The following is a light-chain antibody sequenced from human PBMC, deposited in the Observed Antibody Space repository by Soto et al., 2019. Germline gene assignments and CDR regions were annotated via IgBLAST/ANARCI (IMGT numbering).Light chain of an antibody. V-gene: IGKV3-20*01. Sequence: ENMLTLSPCTLSLSTGERATLSCRACQSVSSSYLAWYQQKPGQAPRLLIYGASSRATGIPDRFSGSGSGTDFTLTISRLEPEDFAVYYCQQYGSSPLTFGGGTKVDI. CDR1: QSVSSSY. J-gene: IGKJ4*01. CDR3: QQYGSSPLT. CDR2: GAS.